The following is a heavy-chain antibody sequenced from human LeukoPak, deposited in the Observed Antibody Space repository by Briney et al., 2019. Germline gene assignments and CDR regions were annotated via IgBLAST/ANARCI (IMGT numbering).Heavy chain of an antibody. CDR3: ARGSPYYYDSSGPGPLFDY. Sequence: PSDTLSLTCTVSGGSITSSGFYWGWIRQPPGKGLEWIGNIYYGGSAYYNPSLKSRVTISVDTSKNQFSLKLSSVTAADTAVYYCARGSPYYYDSSGPGPLFDYWGQGTLVTVSS. V-gene: IGHV4-39*07. CDR2: IYYGGSA. D-gene: IGHD3-22*01. CDR1: GGSITSSGFY. J-gene: IGHJ4*02.